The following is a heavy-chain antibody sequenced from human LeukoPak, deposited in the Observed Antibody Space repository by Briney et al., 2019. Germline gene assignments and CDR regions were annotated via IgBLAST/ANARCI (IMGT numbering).Heavy chain of an antibody. J-gene: IGHJ3*02. CDR1: GGSISSYY. V-gene: IGHV4-4*07. CDR2: IYTSGST. D-gene: IGHD1-26*01. Sequence: PSETLSLTCTVSGGSISSYYWSWIRQPAGKGLEWIGRIYTSGSTNYNPSLKSRVTMSVDTSKNQFSLKLSSVTAADTAVYYCARDPVVGATPSAFDIWGQGTMVTVSS. CDR3: ARDPVVGATPSAFDI.